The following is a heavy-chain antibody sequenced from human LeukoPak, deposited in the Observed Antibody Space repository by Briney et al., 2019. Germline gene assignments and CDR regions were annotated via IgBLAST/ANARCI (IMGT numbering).Heavy chain of an antibody. J-gene: IGHJ6*04. CDR1: GFTYSRYQ. CDR2: INSSGSTI. D-gene: IGHD3-10*02. Sequence: GGPQRLSCAASGFTYSRYQKNWAPHAPGEAQEGVSYINSSGSTIHYADSVKSRFTISKDNAKNSLYLQMNNLRAEDTAVYYCAELGITMIGGVWGKGTTVTISS. V-gene: IGHV3-48*03. CDR3: AELGITMIGGV.